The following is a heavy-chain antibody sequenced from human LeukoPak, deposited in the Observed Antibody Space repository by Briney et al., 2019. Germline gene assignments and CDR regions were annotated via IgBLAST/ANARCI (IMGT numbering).Heavy chain of an antibody. V-gene: IGHV1-46*01. CDR1: GYTFTSYY. D-gene: IGHD3-3*01. CDR3: ARSPRGGYYKESYYYGMDV. CDR2: INPSGGST. Sequence: ASVKVSCKASGYTFTSYYMHWVRQAPGQGLEWMGIINPSGGSTSYAQKFQGRVTMTRDTSTSTVYMELSSLRSEDTAVYYCARSPRGGYYKESYYYGMDVWGRGTLVTVSS. J-gene: IGHJ6*02.